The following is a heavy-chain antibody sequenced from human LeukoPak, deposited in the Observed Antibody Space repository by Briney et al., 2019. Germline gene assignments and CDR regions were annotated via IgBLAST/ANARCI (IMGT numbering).Heavy chain of an antibody. CDR1: GFTFSSFG. Sequence: GGSLRLSCAATGFTFSSFGMSWVRQAPGKGLEWVAVMYTSGTSNYADSVRDRFDLSRDDFENILFLQMNSLRVEDTALYYCVRDANYANAFDVWGQGTFVTVTS. J-gene: IGHJ3*01. V-gene: IGHV3-66*01. CDR2: MYTSGTS. CDR3: VRDANYANAFDV. D-gene: IGHD4/OR15-4a*01.